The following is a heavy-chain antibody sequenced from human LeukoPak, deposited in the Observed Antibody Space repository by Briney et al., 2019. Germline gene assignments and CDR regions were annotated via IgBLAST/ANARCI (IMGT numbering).Heavy chain of an antibody. D-gene: IGHD6-13*01. CDR1: GFTFSSYG. Sequence: GGSLRLSCAASGFTFSSYGMHWVRQAPGKGLEWVAFIRYDGSNKYYADSVKGRFTISRDNSKNTLYLQMNSLRAEDTAVYYCARGIAATIVHWGQGTLVTVSS. V-gene: IGHV3-30*02. CDR3: ARGIAATIVH. CDR2: IRYDGSNK. J-gene: IGHJ4*02.